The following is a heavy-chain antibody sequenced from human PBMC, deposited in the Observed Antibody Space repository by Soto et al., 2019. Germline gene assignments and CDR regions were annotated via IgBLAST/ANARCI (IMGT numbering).Heavy chain of an antibody. D-gene: IGHD3-22*01. CDR2: IYYSGST. CDR3: ARDSRRAKDDRSGYYYFDY. CDR1: GGSISSGGYY. Sequence: QVQLQESGPGLVKPSQTLSLTCTVSGGSISSGGYYWSWIRQHPGKGLEWIGYIYYSGSTYYNPSLKGRVTIPVDTSKNQFSLKLSSVTAADTAVYYCARDSRRAKDDRSGYYYFDYWGQGTLVTVSS. V-gene: IGHV4-31*03. J-gene: IGHJ4*02.